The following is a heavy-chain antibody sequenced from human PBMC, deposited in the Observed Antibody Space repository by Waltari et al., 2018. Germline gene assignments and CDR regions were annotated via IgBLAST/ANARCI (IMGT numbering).Heavy chain of an antibody. CDR3: ASPFTTDGGY. D-gene: IGHD3-22*01. CDR2: ISYDGSNK. CDR1: GFTFSSYA. V-gene: IGHV3-30-3*01. J-gene: IGHJ4*02. Sequence: QVQLVESGGGVVQPGRSLRLSCAASGFTFSSYAMHWVRQAPGKGLEWVAVISYDGSNKYYADSVKGRFTISRDNSKNTLYLQMNSLRAEDTAVYYCASPFTTDGGYWGQGTLVTVCS.